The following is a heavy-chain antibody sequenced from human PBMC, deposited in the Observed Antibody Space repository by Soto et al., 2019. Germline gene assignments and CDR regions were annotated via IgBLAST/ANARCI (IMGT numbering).Heavy chain of an antibody. CDR2: IILIFGTA. CDR3: ARSYGGNLVDPFDY. J-gene: IGHJ4*02. D-gene: IGHD4-17*01. Sequence: QVQLVQSGAELKKPGSSVKVSCKASGGTYSSYAISWVRQAPGQGLEWRGGIILIFGTANYAQKFQGRVTITADESTSTAYMELSSLRSEHTAVYYCARSYGGNLVDPFDYWGQGTLVTVSS. V-gene: IGHV1-69*12. CDR1: GGTYSSYA.